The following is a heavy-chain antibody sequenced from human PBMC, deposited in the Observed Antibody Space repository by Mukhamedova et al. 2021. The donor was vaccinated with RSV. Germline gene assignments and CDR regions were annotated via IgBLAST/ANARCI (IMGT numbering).Heavy chain of an antibody. CDR2: ISSSSYI. Sequence: APGKGLEWVSSISSSSYIYYADSVKGRFTISRDNAKNSLYLQMNSLRAEDTAVYYCARDLTTVDFFDYWGQGTLVTVSS. CDR3: ARDLTTVDFFDY. V-gene: IGHV3-69-1*01. J-gene: IGHJ4*02. D-gene: IGHD4-23*01.